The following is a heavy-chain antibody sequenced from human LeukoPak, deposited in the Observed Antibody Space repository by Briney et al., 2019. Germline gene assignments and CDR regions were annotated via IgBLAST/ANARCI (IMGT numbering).Heavy chain of an antibody. CDR3: ARELGQYSSSPSFDY. Sequence: PGGSLRLSCAASGFTFRAYEMNWVRQAPGKGLEWVSNISSSGNIIYYADSVKGRFTISRDNAKNSLYLQMNSLRAEDTAVYYCARELGQYSSSPSFDYWGQGTLVTVSS. D-gene: IGHD6-13*01. J-gene: IGHJ4*02. V-gene: IGHV3-48*03. CDR1: GFTFRAYE. CDR2: ISSSGNII.